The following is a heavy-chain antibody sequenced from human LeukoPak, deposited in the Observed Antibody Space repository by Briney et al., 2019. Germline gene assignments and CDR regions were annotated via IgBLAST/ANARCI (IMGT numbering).Heavy chain of an antibody. D-gene: IGHD4-17*01. V-gene: IGHV4-59*08. CDR3: ARHKPYGDLDY. CDR1: GGSISIYY. Sequence: PSETLSLTCTVSGGSISIYYWSWIRQPPGKGLEWIGYIYYSGSTNYNPSLKSRVTISVDTSKNQFSLKLSSVTAADTAVYYCARHKPYGDLDYWGQGTLVTVSS. CDR2: IYYSGST. J-gene: IGHJ4*02.